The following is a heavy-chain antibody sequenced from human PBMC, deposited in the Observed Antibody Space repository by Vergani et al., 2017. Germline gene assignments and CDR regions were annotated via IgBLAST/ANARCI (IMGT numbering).Heavy chain of an antibody. D-gene: IGHD3-9*01. V-gene: IGHV1-46*03. J-gene: IGHJ4*02. CDR3: ARGDYGILTGYRY. CDR1: GYTFSNYY. Sequence: QVQVVQSGAEVKKSGASVKVSCKTSGYTFSNYYMHWVRQAPGQGLEWMGIINPSGGHTNYAQKFQGRVTMTRDTSTSTVYMELSSLRSEDTAIYYCARGDYGILTGYRYWGQASLVTDSA. CDR2: INPSGGHT.